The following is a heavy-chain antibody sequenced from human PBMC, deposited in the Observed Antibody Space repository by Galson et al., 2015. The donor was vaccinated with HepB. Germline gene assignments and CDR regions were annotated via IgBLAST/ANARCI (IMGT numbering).Heavy chain of an antibody. V-gene: IGHV3-7*03. Sequence: SLRLSCAASGLIFSKNWMTWVRQAPGKGLEWVSNINRDGSEKNYGESVKGRFTISRDNVKNSLYLQIDSLRAEDTAVYYCARDQRAFDIWGQGTRVTVSS. CDR3: ARDQRAFDI. CDR1: GLIFSKNW. J-gene: IGHJ3*02. CDR2: INRDGSEK.